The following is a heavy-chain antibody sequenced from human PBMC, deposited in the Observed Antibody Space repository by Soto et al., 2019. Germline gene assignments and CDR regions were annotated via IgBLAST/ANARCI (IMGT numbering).Heavy chain of an antibody. CDR2: ITPYNGNT. CDR3: ARPMGLRLLEFCLSF. D-gene: IGHD3-3*01. J-gene: IGHJ4*02. CDR1: GYTFSDYG. Sequence: QVQLVQSGVEVKKPGASVRVSCKASGYTFSDYGITWVRQAPGQGLEWMGWITPYNGNTKYAKKFQGRVTVTTYTSTNTAYMELRGLTSDDTAIYSCARPMGLRLLEFCLSFWGQGTLVTVS. V-gene: IGHV1-18*01.